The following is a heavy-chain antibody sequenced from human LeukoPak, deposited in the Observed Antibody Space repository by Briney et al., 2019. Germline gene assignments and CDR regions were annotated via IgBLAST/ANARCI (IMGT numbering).Heavy chain of an antibody. J-gene: IGHJ5*02. V-gene: IGHV1-46*01. CDR3: ARGAGYGDYSWFDP. CDR1: GYTFSNYY. D-gene: IGHD4-17*01. CDR2: IKPRGGST. Sequence: GASVKVSCKASGYTFSNYYIHWVRQAPGQGLEWMGIIKPRGGSTSYAQKFQGRVTMTRDTSTSTLYMELSSLTSDDTAVYYCARGAGYGDYSWFDPWGQGTLVTVSS.